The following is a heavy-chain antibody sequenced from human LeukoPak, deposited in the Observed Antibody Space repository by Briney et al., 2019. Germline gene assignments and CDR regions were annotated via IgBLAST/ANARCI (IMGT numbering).Heavy chain of an antibody. Sequence: PGGSLRLSCAASGFTFDDYAMHWVRQAPGKGLEWVSGISWNSGSIGYADSVKGRFTISRDNAKNSLYLQMNSLRAEDTAVYYCARVGIAARIGVLYYFDYWGQGTLVTVSS. V-gene: IGHV3-9*01. CDR2: ISWNSGSI. CDR1: GFTFDDYA. CDR3: ARVGIAARIGVLYYFDY. J-gene: IGHJ4*02. D-gene: IGHD6-6*01.